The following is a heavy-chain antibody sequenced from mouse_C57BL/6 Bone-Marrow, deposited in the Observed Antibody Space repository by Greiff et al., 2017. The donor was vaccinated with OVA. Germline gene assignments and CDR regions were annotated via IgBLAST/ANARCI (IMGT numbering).Heavy chain of an antibody. CDR1: GYTFTDYN. CDR3: ATTTVGYYYAMDY. V-gene: IGHV1-22*01. J-gene: IGHJ4*01. Sequence: EVKLQESGPELVKPGASVKMSCKASGYTFTDYNMHWVKQSHGKSLEWIGYINPNNGGTSYNQKFKGKATLTVNKSSSTAYMELRSLTSEDSAVYYCATTTVGYYYAMDYWGQGTSVTVSS. D-gene: IGHD1-1*01. CDR2: INPNNGGT.